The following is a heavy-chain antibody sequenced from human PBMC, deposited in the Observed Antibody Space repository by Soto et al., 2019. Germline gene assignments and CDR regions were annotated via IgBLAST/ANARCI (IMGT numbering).Heavy chain of an antibody. CDR1: GFTFSSYA. CDR2: ISYDGSNK. V-gene: IGHV3-30*14. D-gene: IGHD2-15*01. Sequence: QVQLVESGGGVVQPGRSLRLSCAASGFTFSSYAMHWVRQAPGTGLEWVAVISYDGSNKYYADSVKGRFTISRDNSKNTLYLQMNSLSAEDTAVYYCARVVAQYYFDYWGQGPPVTVSS. CDR3: ARVVAQYYFDY. J-gene: IGHJ4*02.